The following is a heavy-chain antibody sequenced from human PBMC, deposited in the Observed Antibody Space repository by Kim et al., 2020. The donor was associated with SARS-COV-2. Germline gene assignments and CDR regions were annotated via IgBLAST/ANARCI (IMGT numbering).Heavy chain of an antibody. CDR3: ARDFADFSTGCNFFDY. J-gene: IGHJ4*02. CDR2: IYGDATNT. D-gene: IGHD6-19*01. Sequence: GGSLRLSCAASGFTFVNHAMTWVRQAPGKGLEWVSTIYGDATNTYYADSAKGRFSISRDNSKNILYLQMNSLGADDTAVYYCARDFADFSTGCNFFDYWGQGSLVTVSS. V-gene: IGHV3-23*01. CDR1: GFTFVNHA.